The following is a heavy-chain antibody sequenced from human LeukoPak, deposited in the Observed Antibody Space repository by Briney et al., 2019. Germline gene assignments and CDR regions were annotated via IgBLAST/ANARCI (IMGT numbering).Heavy chain of an antibody. J-gene: IGHJ4*02. V-gene: IGHV1-18*01. CDR1: GYTFTSYD. CDR2: ISAYNGNT. D-gene: IGHD6-19*01. Sequence: GASVKVSCKASGYTFTSYDISWVRQAPGQGLEWMGWISAYNGNTNYAQKLQGRVTMTTDTSTSTAYMELRSLGSDDTAVYYCARDLAAVAGLDYFDYWGQGTLVTVSS. CDR3: ARDLAAVAGLDYFDY.